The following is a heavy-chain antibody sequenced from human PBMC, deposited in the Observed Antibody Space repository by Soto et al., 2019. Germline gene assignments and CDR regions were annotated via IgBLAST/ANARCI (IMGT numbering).Heavy chain of an antibody. J-gene: IGHJ4*02. Sequence: PSETLSLTCAVYGGSFSGYCWSWIRQPPGKGLEWIGEINHSGSTNYNPSLKSRVTISVDTSKNQFSLKLSSVTAADTAVYYCARGRITIFGVVIIRGYYFDYWGQGTLVTVSS. CDR2: INHSGST. CDR3: ARGRITIFGVVIIRGYYFDY. D-gene: IGHD3-3*01. CDR1: GGSFSGYC. V-gene: IGHV4-34*01.